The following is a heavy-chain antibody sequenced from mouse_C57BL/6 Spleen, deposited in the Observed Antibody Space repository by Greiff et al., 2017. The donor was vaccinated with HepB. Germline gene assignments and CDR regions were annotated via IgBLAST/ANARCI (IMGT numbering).Heavy chain of an antibody. Sequence: VQLQQSGAELVRPGSSVKMSCKTSGYTFTSYGISWVKQRTGQGLEWIGEIYPRSGNTYYNEKFKGKATLTADKSSSTAYMELRSLTSEDSAVYFCARYDYGTFYAMDYWGQGTSVTVSS. CDR3: ARYDYGTFYAMDY. D-gene: IGHD1-1*01. CDR2: IYPRSGNT. CDR1: GYTFTSYG. V-gene: IGHV1-81*01. J-gene: IGHJ4*01.